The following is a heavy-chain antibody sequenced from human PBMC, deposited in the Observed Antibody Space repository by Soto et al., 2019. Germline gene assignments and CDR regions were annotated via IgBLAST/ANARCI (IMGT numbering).Heavy chain of an antibody. CDR1: GGSISSGGYY. J-gene: IGHJ4*02. CDR3: ARAEFARLGLG. D-gene: IGHD3-3*01. Sequence: QVQLQESGPGLVKPSQTLSLTCTVSGGSISSGGYYWSWIRQHPGKGLEWIGYIYYSGSTYYNPYLRGRVTISVDTSKKQFSLELSSVTAADTAVYYCARAEFARLGLGWGQGTLVTVSS. CDR2: IYYSGST. V-gene: IGHV4-31*03.